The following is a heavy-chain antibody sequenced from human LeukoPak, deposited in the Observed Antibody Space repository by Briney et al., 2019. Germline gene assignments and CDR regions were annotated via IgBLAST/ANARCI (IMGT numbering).Heavy chain of an antibody. CDR2: IRRKANGGTT. V-gene: IGHV3-49*03. D-gene: IGHD2-15*01. CDR3: TSGYCSGGSCEDY. Sequence: GGSLRLSCTASGFTFGDYAMSWLRQAPGKGLDWVGFIRRKANGGTTEYAASVKGRFTISRDDSKSIAYLQMNSLKIDDTAVYYCTSGYCSGGSCEDYWGQGTLVTVSS. CDR1: GFTFGDYA. J-gene: IGHJ4*02.